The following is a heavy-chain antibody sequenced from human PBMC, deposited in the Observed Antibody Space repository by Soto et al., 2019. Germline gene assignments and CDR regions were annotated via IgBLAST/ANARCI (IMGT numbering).Heavy chain of an antibody. V-gene: IGHV4-39*01. J-gene: IGHJ4*02. Sequence: QLQLQESGPGLVKPSETLSLTCTVSGGSISSSSYYWGWIRQPPGKGLEWIGSIYYSGSTYYNPSPKGRVTLTVGTSKNQFPLKLSSVDGAGTAVDYCGGADFGVVVAATGFYYWGQGTLVTVSS. CDR3: GGADFGVVVAATGFYY. CDR1: GGSISSSSYY. D-gene: IGHD2-15*01. CDR2: IYYSGST.